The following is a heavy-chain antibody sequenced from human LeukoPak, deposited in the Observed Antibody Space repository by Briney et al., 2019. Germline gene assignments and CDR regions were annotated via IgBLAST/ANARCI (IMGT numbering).Heavy chain of an antibody. V-gene: IGHV1-18*01. D-gene: IGHD3-9*01. CDR2: ISAYNGNT. CDR3: ASPLRYFDSDDAFDI. J-gene: IGHJ3*02. Sequence: ASVKVSCKASGYTFTSYGISWVRQAPGQGLEWMGWISAYNGNTNYAQKLQGRVTMTTGTSTSTAYMELRSLRSDDTAVYYCASPLRYFDSDDAFDIWGQGTMVTVSS. CDR1: GYTFTSYG.